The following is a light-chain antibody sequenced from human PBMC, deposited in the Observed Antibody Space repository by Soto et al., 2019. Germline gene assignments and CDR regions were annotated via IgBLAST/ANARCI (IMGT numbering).Light chain of an antibody. Sequence: QPVLTQAPSVSGAPGQRVTISCTGSSSNIGAGYDVHWYQHLPGTAPKLLIYGNSNRPSGVPDRFSGSKSGTSASLAITGLQAEDEADYYCQSYDSSLSAYVFGTGTKLTVL. V-gene: IGLV1-40*01. CDR2: GNS. CDR1: SSNIGAGYD. CDR3: QSYDSSLSAYV. J-gene: IGLJ1*01.